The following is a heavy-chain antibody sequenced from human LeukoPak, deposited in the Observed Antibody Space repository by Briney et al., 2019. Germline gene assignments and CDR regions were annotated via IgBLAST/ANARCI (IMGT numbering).Heavy chain of an antibody. V-gene: IGHV4-38-2*01. Sequence: PSETLSLTCAVSGYSISSGYHWGWIRQPPGKGLEWIGSIYHSGSTYYNPSLKSRVTISVDTSKNQFSLKLRSVTAADTAVYYCARVVQSTDSSGFYLPEYFQHWGQGTLVTVSS. CDR2: IYHSGST. D-gene: IGHD3-22*01. CDR1: GYSISSGYH. J-gene: IGHJ1*01. CDR3: ARVVQSTDSSGFYLPEYFQH.